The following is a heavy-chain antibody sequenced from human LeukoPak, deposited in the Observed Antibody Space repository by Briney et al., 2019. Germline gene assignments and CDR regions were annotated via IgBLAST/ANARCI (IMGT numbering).Heavy chain of an antibody. J-gene: IGHJ4*02. D-gene: IGHD6-19*01. CDR2: INPNSGGT. CDR3: ARDLEEQWLVPGY. V-gene: IGHV1-2*02. Sequence: GASVKVSCKASGYTFTGYYMHWVRQAPGQGLEWMGWINPNSGGTNYAQKFQGRVTMTRDTSISTAYMERSRLRSDDTAVYYCARDLEEQWLVPGYWGQGTLVTVSS. CDR1: GYTFTGYY.